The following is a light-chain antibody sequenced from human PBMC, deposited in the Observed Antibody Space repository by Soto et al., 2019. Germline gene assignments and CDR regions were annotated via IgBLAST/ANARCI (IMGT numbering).Light chain of an antibody. CDR2: DAS. J-gene: IGKJ5*01. Sequence: DINLTQSPSSLSASVGDIFTITCQASQDISNYLNWYQQTPGKAPKLLIYDASSLESGVPSSFSGSASGTEFPLTISSLKPDGSATYYCQQYNSYSSFGHGTRLEIK. V-gene: IGKV1-5*01. CDR3: QQYNSYSS. CDR1: QDISNY.